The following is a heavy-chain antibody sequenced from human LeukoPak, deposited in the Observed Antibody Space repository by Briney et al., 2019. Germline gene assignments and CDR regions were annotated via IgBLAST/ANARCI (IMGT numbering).Heavy chain of an antibody. CDR3: ASHLWFGELLG. J-gene: IGHJ4*02. CDR2: ISSSGSTI. D-gene: IGHD3-10*01. V-gene: IGHV3-48*03. CDR1: GFTFSSYE. Sequence: GGSLRLSCAASGFTFSSYEMNWVRQAPGKGLEWVSYISSSGSTIYYADSVKGRFTISRDNAKNSLYLQMNSLRAEGTAVYYCASHLWFGELLGWGQGTLVTVSS.